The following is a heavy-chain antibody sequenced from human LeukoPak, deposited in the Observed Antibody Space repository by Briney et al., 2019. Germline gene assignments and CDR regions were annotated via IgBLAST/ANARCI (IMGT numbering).Heavy chain of an antibody. J-gene: IGHJ4*02. V-gene: IGHV4-59*01. CDR3: ARESFDYGFDY. Sequence: PSETLSLTCTVTGGSLSSYSWSWIRQPPGKGLEWIGYIYYSGSTNYNPSLKSRVTISVDTSKNQFSLKLSSVTAADTAVYYCARESFDYGFDYWGQGTLVTVSS. D-gene: IGHD4-17*01. CDR2: IYYSGST. CDR1: GGSLSSYS.